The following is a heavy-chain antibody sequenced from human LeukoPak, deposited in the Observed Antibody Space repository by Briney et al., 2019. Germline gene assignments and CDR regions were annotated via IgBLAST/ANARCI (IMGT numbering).Heavy chain of an antibody. CDR1: GGSISSYY. Sequence: PSETLSLTCTVSGGSISSYYWSWIRQPPGKGLEWIGYIFYSGGTSYNPSLKSRVTISLDTSKNQSSLKLRSLTAADTAVYYCASDGYYFDFWGRGTLVTVSS. CDR3: ASDGYYFDF. J-gene: IGHJ4*02. CDR2: IFYSGGT. V-gene: IGHV4-59*01.